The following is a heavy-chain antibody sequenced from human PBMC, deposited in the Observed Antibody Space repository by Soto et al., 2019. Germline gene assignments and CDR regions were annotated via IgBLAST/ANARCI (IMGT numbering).Heavy chain of an antibody. D-gene: IGHD3-9*01. J-gene: IGHJ4*02. CDR1: GGSISSYY. CDR3: ARGYYDILVFDY. CDR2: IYYSGST. Sequence: PSETLSLTCTVSGGSISSYYWSWIRQPPGKGLEWIGYIYYSGSTNYNPSLKSRVTISVDTSKNQFSLKLSSVTAADTAVYYCARGYYDILVFDYWGQGTLVTVSS. V-gene: IGHV4-59*01.